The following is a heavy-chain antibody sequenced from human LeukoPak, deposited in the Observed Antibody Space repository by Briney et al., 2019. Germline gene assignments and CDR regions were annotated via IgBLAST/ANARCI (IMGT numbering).Heavy chain of an antibody. CDR3: ARDYYDSSGKLGSRFDA. CDR1: GGSISSYY. Sequence: SETLSLTCTVSGGSISSYYWSWIRQPPGKGLEWIGYIYYSGSTNYNPSLKSRVTISVDTSKNQFSLKLSSVTAADTAVYYCARDYYDSSGKLGSRFDAWGQGTLVTVSS. D-gene: IGHD3-22*01. CDR2: IYYSGST. J-gene: IGHJ5*02. V-gene: IGHV4-59*01.